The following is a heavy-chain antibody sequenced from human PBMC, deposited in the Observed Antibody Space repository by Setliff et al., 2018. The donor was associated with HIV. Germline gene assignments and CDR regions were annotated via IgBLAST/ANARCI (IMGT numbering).Heavy chain of an antibody. D-gene: IGHD3-10*01. CDR1: GGSVISSSYY. CDR2: MYYRGTT. J-gene: IGHJ4*02. V-gene: IGHV4-39*01. Sequence: SETLSLTCTVSGGSVISSSYYWGWIRQPPGKGLEWIGTMYYRGTTYNNPSLKSRVTFSADASKNQFSLNLHSVTATDTAVYYCARQGLTMNRGVPAPILYYFDYWGPGILVTVSS. CDR3: ARQGLTMNRGVPAPILYYFDY.